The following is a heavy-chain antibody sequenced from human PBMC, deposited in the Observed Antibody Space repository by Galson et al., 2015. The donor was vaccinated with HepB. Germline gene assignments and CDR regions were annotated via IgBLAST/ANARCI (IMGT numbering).Heavy chain of an antibody. Sequence: SLRLSCAASGFTFSAYWMHWVRQAPGKGLVWVSRINSDGSSTNYADSVKGRFTISRDNAKNTLFLQMNSLRVDDTAVYYCAREEVEWFDPWGQGTLVTVSS. CDR3: AREEVEWFDP. J-gene: IGHJ5*02. CDR1: GFTFSAYW. CDR2: INSDGSST. V-gene: IGHV3-74*01.